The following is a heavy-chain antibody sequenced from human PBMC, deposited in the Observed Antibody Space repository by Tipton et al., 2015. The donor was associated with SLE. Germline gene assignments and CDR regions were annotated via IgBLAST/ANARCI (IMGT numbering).Heavy chain of an antibody. Sequence: SLRLSCAAFGFTFTTSWMTWVRQAPGKGLEWVANVNEYGSEKHYVDSLKERLTISRDNAKNSLYLQMNSLRAEDTAVYYCARGKYYFDYWGQGALVTVSS. V-gene: IGHV3-7*01. J-gene: IGHJ4*02. CDR2: VNEYGSEK. CDR3: ARGKYYFDY. CDR1: GFTFTTSW.